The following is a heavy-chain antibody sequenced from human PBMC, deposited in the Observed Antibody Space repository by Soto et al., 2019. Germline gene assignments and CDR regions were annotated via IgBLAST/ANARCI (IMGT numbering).Heavy chain of an antibody. CDR1: GNTFSSYD. CDR3: TREKPGTAEPFDY. J-gene: IGHJ4*02. V-gene: IGHV1-8*01. Sequence: QVQLVQSGAEVKEPGASVKVSCKASGNTFSSYDISWVRQATGQGLEWMGWMSPNDGNTGYAQKFQGRVTMTRDTSISTAYMELSSLRSDDTAVYYCTREKPGTAEPFDYWGQGTLVTVSS. CDR2: MSPNDGNT.